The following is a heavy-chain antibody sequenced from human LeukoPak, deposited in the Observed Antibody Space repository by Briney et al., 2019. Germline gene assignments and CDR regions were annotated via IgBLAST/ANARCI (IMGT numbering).Heavy chain of an antibody. CDR3: TREQTNTYGFQVQYYFDY. CDR1: GFTFGDYT. J-gene: IGHJ4*02. Sequence: GGSLRLSCTASGFTFGDYTMSWFRQAPGKGLEWVGFIRSKAYGGTTEYAASVKGRFTISRDDSKSIAYLQMSSLKTDDTAVYYCTREQTNTYGFQVQYYFDYWGQGTLVTGSS. V-gene: IGHV3-49*03. CDR2: IRSKAYGGTT. D-gene: IGHD5-18*01.